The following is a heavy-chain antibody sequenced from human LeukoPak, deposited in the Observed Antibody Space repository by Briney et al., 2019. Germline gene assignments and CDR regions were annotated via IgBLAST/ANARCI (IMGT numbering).Heavy chain of an antibody. Sequence: GGSLRLSCAAPGFTFSSYSMTWVRQAPGKGLEWVSYISSSSSTIYYADSVKGRFTISRDNAKNSLYLQMNSLRAEDTAVYYCASPPGTIDYWGQGTLVTVSS. CDR1: GFTFSSYS. CDR2: ISSSSSTI. J-gene: IGHJ4*02. D-gene: IGHD1-1*01. V-gene: IGHV3-48*01. CDR3: ASPPGTIDY.